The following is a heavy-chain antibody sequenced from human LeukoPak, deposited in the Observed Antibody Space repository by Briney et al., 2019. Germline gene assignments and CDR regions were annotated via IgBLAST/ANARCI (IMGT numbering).Heavy chain of an antibody. CDR3: ARRHRYCSSTSCYEGAFDI. J-gene: IGHJ3*02. V-gene: IGHV1-69*01. Sequence: ASVKVSCKASGGTFSSYAISWVRQAPGQGLEWMGGIIPIFGTANYAQKFQGRVTITADESTSTAYMELSSLRPEDTAVYYCARRHRYCSSTSCYEGAFDIWGQGTMVTVSS. CDR2: IIPIFGTA. CDR1: GGTFSSYA. D-gene: IGHD2-2*01.